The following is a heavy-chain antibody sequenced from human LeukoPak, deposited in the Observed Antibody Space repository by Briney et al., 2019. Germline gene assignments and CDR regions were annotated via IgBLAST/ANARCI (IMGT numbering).Heavy chain of an antibody. CDR2: IYTSGST. Sequence: SETLSLTCTVSGGSISSGSYYWSWIRQPAGKGLERIGRIYTSGSTNYNPSLKSRVTISVDTSKNQFSLKLSSVTAADTAVYYCARVVAALLDNWFDPWGQGTLVTVSS. CDR1: GGSISSGSYY. J-gene: IGHJ5*02. V-gene: IGHV4-61*02. D-gene: IGHD2-15*01. CDR3: ARVVAALLDNWFDP.